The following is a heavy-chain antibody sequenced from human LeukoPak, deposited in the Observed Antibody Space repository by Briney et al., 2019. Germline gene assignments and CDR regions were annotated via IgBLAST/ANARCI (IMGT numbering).Heavy chain of an antibody. V-gene: IGHV4-39*01. CDR1: GGSVSNSNLF. Sequence: PSETLSLTCTVSGGSVSNSNLFWGWSGPSPGKGLEWIGSIFNSGNNYHNLSLSRRVTISVDMSQIQFSLKLNTVTATDTAVYFCARGYYYASGTYYHHIDWWGQGTLVTASA. CDR2: IFNSGNN. CDR3: ARGYYYASGTYYHHIDW. D-gene: IGHD3-10*01. J-gene: IGHJ4*01.